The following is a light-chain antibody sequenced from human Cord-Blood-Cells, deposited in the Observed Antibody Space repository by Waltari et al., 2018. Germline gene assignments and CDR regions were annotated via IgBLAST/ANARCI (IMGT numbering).Light chain of an antibody. CDR3: CSYAGSSTFV. J-gene: IGLJ3*02. CDR1: SSDVGSYNL. CDR2: EGS. V-gene: IGLV2-23*03. Sequence: QSALTQPASVSGSPGQSLTISCTGTSSDVGSYNLVSWYQRHPGKAPNLMIYEGSKRPSGVSNRFSGSKSGNTASLTISGLQAEDEADYYCCSYAGSSTFVFGGGTKLTVL.